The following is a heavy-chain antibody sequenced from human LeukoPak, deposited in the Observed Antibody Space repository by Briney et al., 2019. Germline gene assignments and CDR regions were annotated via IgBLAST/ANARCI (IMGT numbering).Heavy chain of an antibody. D-gene: IGHD1-26*01. CDR1: GFTFDGYA. J-gene: IGHJ4*02. V-gene: IGHV3-43*02. Sequence: AGGSLRLSCAASGFTFDGYAMHWVCQGPGKSLECVSLINENGDIAYYGDSVRGRFTVSRDNAKNSLYLQMNSLTTEDTALYYCAKARWEPSFDYWGQGTLVTVPS. CDR3: AKARWEPSFDY. CDR2: INENGDIA.